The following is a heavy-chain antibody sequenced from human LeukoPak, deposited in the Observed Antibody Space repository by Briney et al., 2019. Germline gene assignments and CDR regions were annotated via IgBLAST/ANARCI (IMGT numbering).Heavy chain of an antibody. CDR1: GFTVSSNY. CDR2: IYSGGST. J-gene: IGHJ6*02. D-gene: IGHD5-24*01. V-gene: IGHV3-53*01. Sequence: GGSLRLSCAASGFTVSSNYISWVRQAPGKGLEWVSVIYSGGSTYYADSVKGRFTISRDNSKNTLYLQMNSLRAEDTAVYYCARDRRDRRYYYGMDVWGQGTTVTVSS. CDR3: ARDRRDRRYYYGMDV.